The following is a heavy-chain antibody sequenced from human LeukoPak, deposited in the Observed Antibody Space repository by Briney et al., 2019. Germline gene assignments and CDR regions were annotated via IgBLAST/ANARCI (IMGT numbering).Heavy chain of an antibody. Sequence: PSETLSLTCSVSGASVSDGRYYWTWIRQHPGKGLEWIGYKYYSGSAKYNPSLKSRLTISIDTSKNQFSLQLSSVTAADTATYYCATPYCSSISCLDVFNMWGQGTRVTVSS. CDR1: GASVSDGRYY. D-gene: IGHD2-2*01. V-gene: IGHV4-31*03. CDR3: ATPYCSSISCLDVFNM. J-gene: IGHJ3*02. CDR2: KYYSGSA.